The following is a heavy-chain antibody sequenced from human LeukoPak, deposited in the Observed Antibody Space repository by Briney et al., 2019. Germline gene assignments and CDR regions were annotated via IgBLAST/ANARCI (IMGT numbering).Heavy chain of an antibody. J-gene: IGHJ4*02. CDR3: AKDITGGTGGDY. V-gene: IGHV3-23*01. Sequence: GGSLRLSCAASGFTFRNYAMNWVRQAPGKGLEWVAVTGRNGDFTAYVDSVKGRFTISRDNSKSTVSLLMNTLRAEDTAVYYCAKDITGGTGGDYWGQGTLVTVSS. D-gene: IGHD2-8*02. CDR2: TGRNGDFT. CDR1: GFTFRNYA.